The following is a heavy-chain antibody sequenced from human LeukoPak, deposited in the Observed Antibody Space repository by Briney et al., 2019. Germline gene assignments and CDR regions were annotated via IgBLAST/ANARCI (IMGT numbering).Heavy chain of an antibody. V-gene: IGHV3-21*01. CDR1: GFTFSSYS. J-gene: IGHJ5*02. Sequence: PGGSLRLSCAASGFTFSSYSMNWVRQAPGKGLEWVSSTSSSSSYIYYADSVKGRFTISRDNAKNSLYLQMNSLRAEDTAVYYCASAGVLLWFGDGASGNWFDPWGQGTLVTVSS. CDR2: TSSSSSYI. CDR3: ASAGVLLWFGDGASGNWFDP. D-gene: IGHD3-10*01.